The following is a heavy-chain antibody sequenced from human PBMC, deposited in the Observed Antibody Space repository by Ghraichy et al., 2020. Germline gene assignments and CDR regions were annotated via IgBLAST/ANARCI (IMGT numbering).Heavy chain of an antibody. D-gene: IGHD3-22*01. CDR2: ISVSGDST. CDR1: GFIFSNYA. J-gene: IGHJ4*02. V-gene: IGHV3-23*01. Sequence: GGSLRLSCAASGFIFSNYAMSWVRQAPGKGLEWVSSISVSGDSTYYADSVKGRFTISRDNSKNTVFLQMNSLRAEDTAVYYCAKTDYSSDDWGRGTHVTVSS. CDR3: AKTDYSSDD.